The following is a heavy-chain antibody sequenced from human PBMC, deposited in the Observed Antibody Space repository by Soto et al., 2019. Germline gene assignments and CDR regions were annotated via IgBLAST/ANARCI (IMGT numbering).Heavy chain of an antibody. CDR1: GFTFSSYS. CDR3: TKASSDRHHMDV. CDR2: ISSSSSYI. J-gene: IGHJ6*02. V-gene: IGHV3-21*04. Sequence: PGGSLRLSCAASGFTFSSYSMNWVRQAPGKGLEWVSSISSSSSYIYYADSVKGRFTISRDNAKNSLYLQMNSLRAEDTALYYCTKASSDRHHMDVWGQGTTVTVSS.